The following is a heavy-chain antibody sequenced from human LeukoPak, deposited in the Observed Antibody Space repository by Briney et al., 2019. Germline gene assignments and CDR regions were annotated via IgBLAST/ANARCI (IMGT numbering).Heavy chain of an antibody. V-gene: IGHV4-59*08. J-gene: IGHJ4*02. D-gene: IGHD7-27*01. CDR2: IYYSGST. CDR1: GGSISSYY. Sequence: PSETLSLTCTVSGGSISSYYWSWIRQPPGKGLEWIGYIYYSGSTNYNPSLKSRVTISVDTSKNQFSLKLSSVTAADTAVYYCASSWGSYYFDYWGQGTLVTVSS. CDR3: ASSWGSYYFDY.